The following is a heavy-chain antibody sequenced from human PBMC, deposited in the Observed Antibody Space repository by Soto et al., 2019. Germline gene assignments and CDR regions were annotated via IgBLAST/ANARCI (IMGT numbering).Heavy chain of an antibody. J-gene: IGHJ4*02. V-gene: IGHV4-4*02. CDR3: ARGGRQWLLPLDS. CDR1: GGSISSSNW. CDR2: IYHSGTT. Sequence: QVQLQESGPGLVKPSGTLSLTCAVSGGSISSSNWWSWVRQPPGKGLEWIGEIYHSGTTNYNPSLKSRVTTSVDKSKNQFSLKLTSVTVADTAVYYCARGGRQWLLPLDSWGQGILVTVSS. D-gene: IGHD6-19*01.